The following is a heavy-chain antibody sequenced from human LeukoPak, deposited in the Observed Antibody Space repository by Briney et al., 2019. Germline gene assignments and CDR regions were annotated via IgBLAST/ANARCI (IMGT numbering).Heavy chain of an antibody. CDR2: IRSKAYGGTT. V-gene: IGHV3-49*04. CDR1: GFTFSSYA. D-gene: IGHD3-22*01. Sequence: GGSLRLSCAASGFTFSSYAMSWVRQAPGKGLEWVGFIRSKAYGGTTEYAASMKGRFTISRDDSKSIAYLQMNSLKTEDTAVYYCTRDLYDSSGWEFDYWGQGTLVTVSS. CDR3: TRDLYDSSGWEFDY. J-gene: IGHJ4*02.